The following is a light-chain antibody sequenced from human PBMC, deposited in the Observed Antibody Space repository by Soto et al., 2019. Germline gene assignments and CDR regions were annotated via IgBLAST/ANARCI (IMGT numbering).Light chain of an antibody. J-gene: IGKJ1*01. CDR3: QQRSNWVT. V-gene: IGKV3-11*01. Sequence: EIVLTQSPATLSLSPGERATLSCRASQSVSSYLAWYQQKPGQAPRLLIYDASNRATGIPARFSGSGSGTDFTLTIRSLEPEDFAVYYCQQRSNWVTFGQGTKVDIK. CDR2: DAS. CDR1: QSVSSY.